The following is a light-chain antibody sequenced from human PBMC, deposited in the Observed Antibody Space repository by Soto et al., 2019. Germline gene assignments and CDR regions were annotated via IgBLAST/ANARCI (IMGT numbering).Light chain of an antibody. CDR3: CSYAGFSTVV. CDR1: SSDVGTYDL. V-gene: IGLV2-23*01. CDR2: EGT. Sequence: QSALTQPASVSGSPGQSVTISCTGSSSDVGTYDLVSWYQQHPGKAPKILIYEGTKRPSGVSNRFSGSKSGNTASLPISGLQAEDEADYFCCSYAGFSTVVFGGGTKLTVL. J-gene: IGLJ3*02.